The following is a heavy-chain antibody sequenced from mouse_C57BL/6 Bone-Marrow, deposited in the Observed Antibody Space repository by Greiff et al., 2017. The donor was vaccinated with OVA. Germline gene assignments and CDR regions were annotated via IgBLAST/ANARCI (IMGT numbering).Heavy chain of an antibody. CDR2: IDPANGDT. Sequence: EVNVVESGAELVRPGASVKLSCTASGFNIKDDYMHWVKQRPEQGLEWIGWIDPANGDTEYASKFQGKATITADTSSNTAYLQLSSLTSEDTAVDYCTSYGNFDYWGQGTTLTVSS. V-gene: IGHV14-4*01. CDR3: TSYGNFDY. CDR1: GFNIKDDY. J-gene: IGHJ2*01. D-gene: IGHD2-1*01.